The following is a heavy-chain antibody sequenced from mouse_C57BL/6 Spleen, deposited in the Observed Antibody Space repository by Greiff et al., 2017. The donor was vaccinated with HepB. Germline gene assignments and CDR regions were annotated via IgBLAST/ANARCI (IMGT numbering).Heavy chain of an antibody. D-gene: IGHD1-1*01. V-gene: IGHV1-64*01. CDR2: IHPNSGST. CDR3: ARYYGSSYFDY. Sequence: VKLQQPGAELVKPGASVKLSCKASGYTFTSYWMHWVKQRPGQGLEWIGMIHPNSGSTNYNEKFKSKATLTVDKSSSTAYMQLSSLTSEDSAVYYCARYYGSSYFDYWGQGTTLTVSS. CDR1: GYTFTSYW. J-gene: IGHJ2*01.